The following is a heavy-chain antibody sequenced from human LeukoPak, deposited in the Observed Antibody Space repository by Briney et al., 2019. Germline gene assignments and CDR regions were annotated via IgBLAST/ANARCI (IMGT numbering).Heavy chain of an antibody. CDR3: ARGVVRQRRYCSSTSCYELRFDY. Sequence: PSETLSLTCAVYGGSFSGYYWSWIRQPPGKGLERIGEINHSGSTKYNPSLKSRVTISVDTSKNQFSLKLSSVTAADTAVYYCARGVVRQRRYCSSTSCYELRFDYWGQGTLVTVSS. CDR2: INHSGST. J-gene: IGHJ4*02. D-gene: IGHD2-2*01. V-gene: IGHV4-34*01. CDR1: GGSFSGYY.